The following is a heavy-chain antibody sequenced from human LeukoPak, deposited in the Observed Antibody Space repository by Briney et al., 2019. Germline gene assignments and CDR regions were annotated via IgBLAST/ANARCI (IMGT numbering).Heavy chain of an antibody. CDR3: ARVRCSSTSCFDP. Sequence: SETLSLTCTVSGGSISSSSYYWGWIRQPPGKGLEWIGSIYYSGSTYYNPSLKSRVTISVDMSKNQFSLKLSSVTAADTAVYYCARVRCSSTSCFDPWGQGTLVTVSS. CDR1: GGSISSSSYY. V-gene: IGHV4-39*07. D-gene: IGHD2-2*01. CDR2: IYYSGST. J-gene: IGHJ5*02.